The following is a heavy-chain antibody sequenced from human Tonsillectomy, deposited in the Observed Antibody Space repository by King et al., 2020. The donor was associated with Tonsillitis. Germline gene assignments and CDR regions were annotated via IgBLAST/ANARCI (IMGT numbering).Heavy chain of an antibody. V-gene: IGHV4-39*01. J-gene: IGHJ6*02. Sequence: QLQESGPGLVKPSETLSLTCTVSGGSISSSSYYWGWIRQPPGKGLEWIGSIYYSGSTYYNPSLKSRVTISVDTSKNQFSLKLSSVTAADTAVYYFARHIPAAALTHYYYGMDVWGQGTTVTVSS. CDR1: GGSISSSSYY. CDR3: ARHIPAAALTHYYYGMDV. D-gene: IGHD6-13*01. CDR2: IYYSGST.